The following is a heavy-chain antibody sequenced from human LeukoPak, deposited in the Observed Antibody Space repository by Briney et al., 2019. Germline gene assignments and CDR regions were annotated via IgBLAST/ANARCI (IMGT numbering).Heavy chain of an antibody. CDR1: GGSFSGYY. CDR3: ARGVLGYYGSGSYYDYGMDV. J-gene: IGHJ6*02. CDR2: IYYSGST. V-gene: IGHV4-59*01. Sequence: SETLSLTCAVYGGSFSGYYWSWIRQPPGKGLEWIGYIYYSGSTNYNPSLKSRVTISVDTSKNQFSLKLSSVTAADTAVYYCARGVLGYYGSGSYYDYGMDVWGQGTTVTVSS. D-gene: IGHD3-10*01.